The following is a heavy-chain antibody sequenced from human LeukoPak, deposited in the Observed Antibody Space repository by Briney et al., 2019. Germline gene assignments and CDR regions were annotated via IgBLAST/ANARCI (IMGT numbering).Heavy chain of an antibody. D-gene: IGHD2-2*01. CDR2: IYYSGST. CDR1: GGSFSGYY. Sequence: ASETLSLTCAVYGGSFSGYYWSWIRQPPGKGLEWIGYIYYSGSTYYNPSLKSRVTMSVDTSKNQFSLKLSSVTAVDTAVYYCARIVGYCSSTSCSERANWFDPWGQGTLVTVSS. CDR3: ARIVGYCSSTSCSERANWFDP. V-gene: IGHV4-34*10. J-gene: IGHJ5*02.